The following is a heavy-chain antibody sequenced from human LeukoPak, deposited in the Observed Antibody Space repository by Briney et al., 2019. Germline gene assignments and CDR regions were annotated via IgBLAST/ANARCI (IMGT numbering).Heavy chain of an antibody. J-gene: IGHJ4*02. Sequence: SVKVSCKASGGTFSSYAISWVRQAPGQGLEWMGRIIPILGIANYAQKFQGRVTITADKSTSTAYMELSSLRSEDTAVYYCARDEVATDFDYWGQGTLVTVSS. V-gene: IGHV1-69*04. CDR1: GGTFSSYA. CDR3: ARDEVATDFDY. D-gene: IGHD5-24*01. CDR2: IIPILGIA.